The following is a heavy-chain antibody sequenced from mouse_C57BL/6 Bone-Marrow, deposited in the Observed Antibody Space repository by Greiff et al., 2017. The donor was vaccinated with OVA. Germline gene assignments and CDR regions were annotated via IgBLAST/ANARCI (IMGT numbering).Heavy chain of an antibody. V-gene: IGHV8-8*01. J-gene: IGHJ2*01. CDR2: IWWDDDK. Sequence: QVTLKVSGPGILQPSQTLSLTCSFSGFSLSTFGMGVGWIRQPSGQGLEWLAHIWWDDDKYYNPALKSRRTNSKDTSKNQVFLKIANVDTAGTATYCCARIYYYGSDDYWGQGTTLTVSS. D-gene: IGHD1-1*01. CDR3: ARIYYYGSDDY. CDR1: GFSLSTFGMG.